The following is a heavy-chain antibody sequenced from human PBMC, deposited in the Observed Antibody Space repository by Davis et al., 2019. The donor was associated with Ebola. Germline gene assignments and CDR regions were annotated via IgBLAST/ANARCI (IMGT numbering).Heavy chain of an antibody. V-gene: IGHV4-59*01. CDR2: IYYSGST. D-gene: IGHD6-13*01. CDR3: ARGEGGSWSPNNWFDP. Sequence: PSETLSLTCTVSGGSISSYYWSWIRQPPGKGLEWIGYIYYSGSTNYNPSLKSRVTISVDTSKNQFSLKLSSVTAADTAVYYCARGEGGSWSPNNWFDPWGQGTLVTVSS. CDR1: GGSISSYY. J-gene: IGHJ5*02.